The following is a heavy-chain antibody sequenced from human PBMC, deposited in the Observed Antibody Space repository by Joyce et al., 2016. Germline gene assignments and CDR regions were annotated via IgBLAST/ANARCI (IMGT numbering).Heavy chain of an antibody. V-gene: IGHV5-51*01. D-gene: IGHD6-19*01. J-gene: IGHJ4*02. CDR1: GYSFASAW. CDR3: ARHGGGTGFSDFAS. Sequence: EVQLVQSGVEVKRPGESLKISCQCSGYSFASAWIAWVRQRPGEGLEWLGVIYPGDSDSRYSPSFLGQVTISVDKSINTAYLHWSSLKASDTAMYYCARHGGGTGFSDFASWGQGTLVTVSS. CDR2: IYPGDSDS.